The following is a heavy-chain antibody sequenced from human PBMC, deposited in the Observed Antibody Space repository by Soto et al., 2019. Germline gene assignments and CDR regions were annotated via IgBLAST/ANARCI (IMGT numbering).Heavy chain of an antibody. D-gene: IGHD6-6*01. Sequence: GASVKVSCKASGYTFTSYYMHWVRQAPGQGLEWMGIINPSGGSTSYAQKFQGRVTMTRDTSTSTVYMELSSLRSEDTAVYYCARDRGEYSSSFYFDYWGQGTLVTVSS. CDR1: GYTFTSYY. J-gene: IGHJ4*02. CDR3: ARDRGEYSSSFYFDY. CDR2: INPSGGST. V-gene: IGHV1-46*01.